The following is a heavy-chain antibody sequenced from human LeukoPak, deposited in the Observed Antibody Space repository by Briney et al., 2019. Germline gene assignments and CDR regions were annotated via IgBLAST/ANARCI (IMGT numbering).Heavy chain of an antibody. V-gene: IGHV3-15*07. CDR3: ADYNNTAGWFDP. Sequence: GGSLRLSCLVSDFTSSNAWMNCLGQAPGGGLEWAGRIKSKTDDGTIDYAAPVKGRFTISRDDSKNTLYLQMNNLKTEDTAVYYCADYNNTAGWFDPWGQGTLVTVSS. CDR1: DFTSSNAW. D-gene: IGHD4-11*01. J-gene: IGHJ5*02. CDR2: IKSKTDDGTI.